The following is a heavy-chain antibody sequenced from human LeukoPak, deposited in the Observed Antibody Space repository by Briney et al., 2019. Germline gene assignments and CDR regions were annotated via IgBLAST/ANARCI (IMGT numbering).Heavy chain of an antibody. CDR2: INSDGSST. CDR1: GFTFSSYW. V-gene: IGHV3-74*01. D-gene: IGHD2-15*01. CDR3: ARDPPPLGYCSGGSCYSDAFDI. J-gene: IGHJ3*02. Sequence: PGGSLRLSCAASGFTFSSYWMHWVRQAPGKGLVWVSRINSDGSSTSYADPVKGRFTISRDNAKNTLYLQMNSLRAEDTAVYYCARDPPPLGYCSGGSCYSDAFDIWGQGTMVTVSS.